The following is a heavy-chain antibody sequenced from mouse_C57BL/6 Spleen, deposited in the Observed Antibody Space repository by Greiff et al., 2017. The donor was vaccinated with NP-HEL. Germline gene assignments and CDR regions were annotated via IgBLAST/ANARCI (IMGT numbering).Heavy chain of an antibody. Sequence: EVKLVESGGGLVQPGGSLSLSCAASGFTFTDYYMSWVRQPPGKALEWLGFIRNKANGYTTESSASVKGRFTISRDNSQSILYLQMNALRAEDSATDYWARYNWDSFDYWGQGTTLTVSS. V-gene: IGHV7-3*01. J-gene: IGHJ2*01. CDR2: IRNKANGYTT. CDR3: ARYNWDSFDY. CDR1: GFTFTDYY. D-gene: IGHD4-1*01.